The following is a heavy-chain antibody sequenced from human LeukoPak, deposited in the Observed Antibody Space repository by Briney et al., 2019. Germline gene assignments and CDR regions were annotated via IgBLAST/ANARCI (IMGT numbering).Heavy chain of an antibody. Sequence: GASVKVSCKASGYTFTSYAVHWVRQAPGQRPEWMGWIDAGSGNTGCSQEFQGRVTITRDTSASTAYMELSSLTPEDTAVYYCARRGVTTQYSFYAMAVWGQGTTVTVSS. V-gene: IGHV1-3*01. CDR2: IDAGSGNT. D-gene: IGHD2-21*02. J-gene: IGHJ6*02. CDR3: ARRGVTTQYSFYAMAV. CDR1: GYTFTSYA.